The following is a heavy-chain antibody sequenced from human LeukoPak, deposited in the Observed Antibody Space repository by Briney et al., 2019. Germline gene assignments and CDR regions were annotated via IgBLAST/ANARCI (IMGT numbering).Heavy chain of an antibody. D-gene: IGHD6-19*01. CDR2: IIPIFGTA. Sequence: SVKVSCKASGGTFSSYAISWVRQAPGQGLEWMGGIIPIFGTANYAQKFQGRVTITADESTSTAYMELSSLRSEDTAVYYCARDHVGSGWFDYWGQGTLDTVSS. V-gene: IGHV1-69*13. CDR1: GGTFSSYA. J-gene: IGHJ4*02. CDR3: ARDHVGSGWFDY.